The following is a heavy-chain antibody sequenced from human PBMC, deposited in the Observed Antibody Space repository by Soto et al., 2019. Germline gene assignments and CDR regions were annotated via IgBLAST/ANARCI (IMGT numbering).Heavy chain of an antibody. J-gene: IGHJ6*02. D-gene: IGHD1-26*01. Sequence: LRLSCAASGFNFDDYAMHWVRQAPGKGLEWVSGISWNSGSIGYADSVKARFTISRDNAKNSLYLQMNSLRAEDTAFYYCAKDISGRGSYYYYYGMDVWGQGXPVTVPS. CDR3: AKDISGRGSYYYYYGMDV. V-gene: IGHV3-9*01. CDR1: GFNFDDYA. CDR2: ISWNSGSI.